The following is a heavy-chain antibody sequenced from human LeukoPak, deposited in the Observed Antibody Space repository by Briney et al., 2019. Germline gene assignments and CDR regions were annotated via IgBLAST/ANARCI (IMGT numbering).Heavy chain of an antibody. CDR1: GGSISSGSYY. D-gene: IGHD5-18*01. CDR3: ARRAVIRNGYSYGYGFDY. V-gene: IGHV4-61*10. CDR2: INHSGST. J-gene: IGHJ4*02. Sequence: SETLSLTCTVSGGSISSGSYYWSWIRQPAGKGLEWIGEINHSGSTNYNPSLKSRVTISVDTSKNQFSLKLSSVTAADTAVYYCARRAVIRNGYSYGYGFDYWGQGTLVTVSS.